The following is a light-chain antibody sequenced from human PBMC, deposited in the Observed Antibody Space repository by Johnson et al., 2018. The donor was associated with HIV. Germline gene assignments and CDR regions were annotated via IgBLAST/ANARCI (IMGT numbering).Light chain of an antibody. CDR3: GTWDTSLNAGV. J-gene: IGLJ1*01. CDR2: ENN. Sequence: QSVLTQPPSVSAAPGQKVTISCSGSSSNIGNNYVSWYQQLPGTAPKLLICENNKRPSGIPDRFSGSKSGTSATLGITGLQTGYEADYYCGTWDTSLNAGVFGTGTRVTVL. CDR1: SSNIGNNY. V-gene: IGLV1-51*02.